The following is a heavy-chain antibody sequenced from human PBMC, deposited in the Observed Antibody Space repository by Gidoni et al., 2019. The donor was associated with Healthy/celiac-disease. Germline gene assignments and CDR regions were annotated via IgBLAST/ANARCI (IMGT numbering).Heavy chain of an antibody. Sequence: EVQLLESGGGLVQPGGSLRLSCASSGFPFSSYAMSWVRQAPGKGLEWVSAISGSGGSTYYADSVKGRFTISRDNSKNTLYLQMNSLRAEDTAVYYCAKDLFKTYEGDYWGQGTLVTVSS. D-gene: IGHD5-12*01. CDR2: ISGSGGST. CDR1: GFPFSSYA. CDR3: AKDLFKTYEGDY. J-gene: IGHJ4*02. V-gene: IGHV3-23*01.